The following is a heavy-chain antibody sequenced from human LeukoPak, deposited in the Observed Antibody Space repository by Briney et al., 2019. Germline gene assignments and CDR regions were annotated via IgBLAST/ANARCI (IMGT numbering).Heavy chain of an antibody. Sequence: PGGSLRLSCAASGFTFSGYGMHWVRQAPGKGLEWVAVIWDDGITKHYADSVKGRFTISRDNSKNTLYLQMNSLRAEDTAVYYCARGKASGGYSGYGLDAFDIWGQGTMVTVSS. CDR3: ARGKASGGYSGYGLDAFDI. D-gene: IGHD5-12*01. CDR2: IWDDGITK. V-gene: IGHV3-33*01. CDR1: GFTFSGYG. J-gene: IGHJ3*02.